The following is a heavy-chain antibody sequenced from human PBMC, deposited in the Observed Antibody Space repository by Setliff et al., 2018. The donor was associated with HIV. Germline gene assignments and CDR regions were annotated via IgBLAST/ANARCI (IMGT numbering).Heavy chain of an antibody. CDR2: RYYSGST. J-gene: IGHJ4*02. V-gene: IGHV4-39*07. D-gene: IGHD3-3*01. CDR3: ARGIPRGTIFGVLAYLEY. CDR1: GASISSSTDY. Sequence: SETLSLTCTVSGASISSSTDYWGWIRQSPGKGLEWIGSRYYSGSTYQNPSLKSRVTISEDTSKNQFSLKLSSVTAADTAVYYCARGIPRGTIFGVLAYLEYWGQGTLVTVSS.